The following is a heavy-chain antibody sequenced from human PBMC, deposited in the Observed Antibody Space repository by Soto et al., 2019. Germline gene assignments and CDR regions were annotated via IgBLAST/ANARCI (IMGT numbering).Heavy chain of an antibody. CDR3: ASGRIVVVGSRAYYGMDV. Sequence: VQLVQSGAEVKKPGSSVKVSCKASGVTFSRQDMRWVRQAPGQGLEWMGGIIPIFGTPQYAEKFQDRLTITADESTRTAYMELSSLRYEDRAVYYCASGRIVVVGSRAYYGMDVWGQGTTVTVSS. D-gene: IGHD6-19*01. J-gene: IGHJ6*02. CDR1: GVTFSRQD. CDR2: IIPIFGTP. V-gene: IGHV1-69*01.